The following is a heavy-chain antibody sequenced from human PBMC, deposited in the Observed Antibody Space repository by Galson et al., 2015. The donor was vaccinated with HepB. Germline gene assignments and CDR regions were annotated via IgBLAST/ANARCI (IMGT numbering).Heavy chain of an antibody. CDR3: ARQKIVAGYYYYGMDV. J-gene: IGHJ6*02. D-gene: IGHD5-12*01. CDR1: GSSFTSYW. V-gene: IGHV5-10-1*01. CDR2: INPSDSYT. Sequence: QSGAEVKKPGESLRISCKGSGSSFTSYWISWVRQMPGKGLEWMGRINPSDSYTNYSPSFQGHVTISADKSISTAYLQWSSLKASDTAMYYCARQKIVAGYYYYGMDVWGQGTTVTVSS.